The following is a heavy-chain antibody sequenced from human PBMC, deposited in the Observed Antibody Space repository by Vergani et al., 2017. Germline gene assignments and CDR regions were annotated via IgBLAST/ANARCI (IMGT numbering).Heavy chain of an antibody. CDR2: IYSGGST. D-gene: IGHD6-13*01. CDR3: ARGSIAVAGTGIGY. CDR1: GFTVSSNY. J-gene: IGHJ4*02. Sequence: EVQLVESGGGLVQPGGSLRLSCAASGFTVSSNYMSWVRQAPGKGLEWVSVIYSGGSTYYADSVKVRFTISRDNSKNTLYLQMNSLRAEDTAVYYCARGSIAVAGTGIGYWGQGTLVTVSS. V-gene: IGHV3-66*01.